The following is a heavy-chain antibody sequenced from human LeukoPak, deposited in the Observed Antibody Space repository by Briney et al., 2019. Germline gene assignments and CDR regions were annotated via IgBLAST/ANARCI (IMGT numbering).Heavy chain of an antibody. CDR3: ARGDHYDILTGYLRYNWFDP. Sequence: SETLSLTCSVSDVSINNSYWSWIRQPPGKGLEWIGSIYYSGSTYYNPSLKSRVTISVDTSKNQFSLKLSSVTAADTAVYYCARGDHYDILTGYLRYNWFDPWGQGTLVTVSS. D-gene: IGHD3-9*01. V-gene: IGHV4-59*05. J-gene: IGHJ5*02. CDR1: DVSINNSY. CDR2: IYYSGST.